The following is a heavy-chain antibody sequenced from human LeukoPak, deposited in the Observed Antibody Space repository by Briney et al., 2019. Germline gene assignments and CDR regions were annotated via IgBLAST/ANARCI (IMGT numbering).Heavy chain of an antibody. CDR2: ISGSGVST. D-gene: IGHD1-26*01. Sequence: GGSLRLSCAASGFTFSSYAMSWVRQAPGKGLEWVSAISGSGVSTYYADSVKGRFTISRDNPKNSLYLQMNSLRADDTAVYYCARDTVGSLDYWGQGILVTVAS. CDR3: ARDTVGSLDY. CDR1: GFTFSSYA. V-gene: IGHV3-23*01. J-gene: IGHJ4*02.